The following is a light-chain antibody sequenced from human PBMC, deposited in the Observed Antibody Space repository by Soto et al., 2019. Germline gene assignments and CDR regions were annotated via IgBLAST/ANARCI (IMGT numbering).Light chain of an antibody. CDR3: LQRASWPHT. CDR2: GIS. CDR1: QSVSNSY. V-gene: IGKV3D-20*02. Sequence: ESVLTQSPGTLSLSPGERATLSCRASQSVSNSYFAWYQQKPGQAPRLLIYGISSRATGIPDRFSGSGSGTDFTLTISRLEPEDFALYFCLQRASWPHTFGPGTKVEIK. J-gene: IGKJ3*01.